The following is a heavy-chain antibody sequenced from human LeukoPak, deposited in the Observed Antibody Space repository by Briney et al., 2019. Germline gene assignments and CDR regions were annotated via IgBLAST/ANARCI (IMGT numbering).Heavy chain of an antibody. V-gene: IGHV1-46*01. Sequence: GASVKVSCKASGYTFTSYYMHWVRQAPGQGLEWMGIINPSGGSTSYAQKFQGRVTMTRDTSTSTVYMELSSLRSEDTAVYYCAREPYVPESDTTTTFDPWGQGTLVTVSS. J-gene: IGHJ5*02. CDR2: INPSGGST. CDR1: GYTFTSYY. CDR3: AREPYVPESDTTTTFDP. D-gene: IGHD1-14*01.